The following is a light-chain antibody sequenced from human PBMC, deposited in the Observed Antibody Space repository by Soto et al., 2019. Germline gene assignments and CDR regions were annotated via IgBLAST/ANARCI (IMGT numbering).Light chain of an antibody. J-gene: IGKJ1*01. CDR3: QQYKNWPRT. CDR1: QSVSYN. V-gene: IGKV3-15*01. CDR2: GAS. Sequence: EIVMTQSPATLSVSPGERATIACRASQSVSYNLAWYQHRPGQAPRVLIYGASTRATAIPARFTGSGSGTEFTLTISSLQSEDFALYYCQQYKNWPRTFGQGTKVDIK.